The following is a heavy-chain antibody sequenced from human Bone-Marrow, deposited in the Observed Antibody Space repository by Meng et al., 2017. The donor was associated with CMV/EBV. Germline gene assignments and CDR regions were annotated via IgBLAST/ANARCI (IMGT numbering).Heavy chain of an antibody. CDR2: IYSGGSST. CDR1: GFTFSSYA. V-gene: IGHV3-23*03. CDR3: AKKEAAAGVSYYGMDV. Sequence: GESLKISCAASGFTFSSYAMSWVRQAPGKGLEWVSVIYSGGSSTYYADSVKGRFTISRDNSKNTLYLQMNSLRAEDTAVYYCAKKEAAAGVSYYGMDVWGQGTTVTVSS. D-gene: IGHD6-13*01. J-gene: IGHJ6*02.